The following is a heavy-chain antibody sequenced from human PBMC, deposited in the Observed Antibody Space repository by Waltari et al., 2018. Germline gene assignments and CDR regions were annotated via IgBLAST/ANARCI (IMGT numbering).Heavy chain of an antibody. V-gene: IGHV1-69*02. J-gene: IGHJ4*02. D-gene: IGHD3-22*01. CDR3: ATYPYYYDSSGYYYYFDY. CDR1: GGTFSSYT. Sequence: QVQLVQSGAEVKKPGSSVKVSCKASGGTFSSYTISWVRQAPGPGLEWMGRIIPILGIANYAQKFQGRVTITADKSTSTAYMELSSLRSEDTAVYYCATYPYYYDSSGYYYYFDYWGQGTLVTVSS. CDR2: IIPILGIA.